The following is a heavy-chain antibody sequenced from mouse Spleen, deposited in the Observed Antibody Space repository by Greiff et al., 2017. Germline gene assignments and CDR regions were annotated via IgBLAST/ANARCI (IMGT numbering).Heavy chain of an antibody. CDR3: ARQEGYGDYEDYAMDY. Sequence: QVQQQQSGAELVKPGASVKLSCKASGYTFTEYTIHWVKQRSGQGLEWIGWFYPGSGSIKYNEKFKDKATLTADKSSSTVYMELSRLTSEDSAVYLCARQEGYGDYEDYAMDYWGQGTSVTVSS. CDR2: FYPGSGSI. D-gene: IGHD2-13*01. V-gene: IGHV1-62-2*01. CDR1: GYTFTEYT. J-gene: IGHJ4*01.